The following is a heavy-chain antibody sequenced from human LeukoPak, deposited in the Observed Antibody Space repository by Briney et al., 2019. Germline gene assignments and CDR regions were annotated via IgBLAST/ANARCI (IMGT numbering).Heavy chain of an antibody. D-gene: IGHD2-2*01. CDR3: ARRPSNMPFDY. CDR2: IYPGDSDT. V-gene: IGHV5-51*01. J-gene: IGHJ4*02. Sequence: GESLKISCKGSGYSFTTYWTGWVRQMPGKGLEWMGIIYPGDSDTRYSPSLQGQVTISADKSISTAYLQWSSLKASDTAMYYCARRPSNMPFDYWGQGTLVTVSS. CDR1: GYSFTTYW.